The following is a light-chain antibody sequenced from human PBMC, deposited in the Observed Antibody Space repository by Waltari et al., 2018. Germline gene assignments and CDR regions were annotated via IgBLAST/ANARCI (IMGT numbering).Light chain of an antibody. V-gene: IGLV2-23*02. Sequence: QSALTQPASVSGTPGQSITISCSGTTSDVGSYYLVSWSQQHPGEAPKLLLCEVFKRPPDTSSRFSGAKSGSTASLTISGLQPEDEADYYCCSYAGRGTYVFGSGTKVTVL. CDR2: EVF. J-gene: IGLJ1*01. CDR3: CSYAGRGTYV. CDR1: TSDVGSYYL.